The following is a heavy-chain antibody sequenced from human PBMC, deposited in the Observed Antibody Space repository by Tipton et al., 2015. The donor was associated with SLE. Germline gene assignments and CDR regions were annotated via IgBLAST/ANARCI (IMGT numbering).Heavy chain of an antibody. J-gene: IGHJ4*02. CDR2: IRYDGRNK. Sequence: SLRLSCAASGFTFSTYGMHWVRQAPGMGLEWVAFIRYDGRNKYYADSVKGRFTISRDNSKNTLYLQLNSLRAEDTAVYYCAKVDRTNMVTSFDYWGQGTLVTVSS. CDR1: GFTFSTYG. V-gene: IGHV3-30*02. CDR3: AKVDRTNMVTSFDY. D-gene: IGHD5-18*01.